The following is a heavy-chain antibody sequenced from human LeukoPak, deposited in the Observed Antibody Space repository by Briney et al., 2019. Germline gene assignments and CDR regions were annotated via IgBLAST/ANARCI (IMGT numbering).Heavy chain of an antibody. CDR1: GFTFSDHY. J-gene: IGHJ6*02. Sequence: PGGSLRLSCAASGFTFSDHYMDWVRQAPGKGLEWVGRIRNRAKSYTTEYAASVKGRFTISRDDAKNSLYLQMNSLRAEDTAVYYCARDLHYDFWSGYYTPFFGYYGMDVWGQGTTVTVSS. CDR2: IRNRAKSYTT. V-gene: IGHV3-72*01. CDR3: ARDLHYDFWSGYYTPFFGYYGMDV. D-gene: IGHD3-3*01.